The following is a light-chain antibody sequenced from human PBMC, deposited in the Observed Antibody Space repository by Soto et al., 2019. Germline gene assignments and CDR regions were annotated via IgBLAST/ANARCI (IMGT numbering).Light chain of an antibody. Sequence: EIVVTQSPGTLSLSPGERATLSCRASQSIDSNYLSWYQQKPGQAPRLIISGASTRATGTPARFSGSGSGTDFTLTISSLQPEDFAVYYCQHDHNLPLTAGQGTRLETK. CDR2: GAS. CDR1: QSIDSNY. CDR3: QHDHNLPLT. J-gene: IGKJ5*01. V-gene: IGKV3D-7*01.